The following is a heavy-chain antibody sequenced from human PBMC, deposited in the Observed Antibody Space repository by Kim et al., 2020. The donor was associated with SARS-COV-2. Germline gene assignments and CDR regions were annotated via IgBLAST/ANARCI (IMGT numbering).Heavy chain of an antibody. Sequence: GGSLRLSCAASGFTFSDYYMSWIRQAPGKGLEWVSYISSSSSYTNYADSVKGRFTISRDNAKNSLYLQMNSLRAEDTAVYYCARDLRDIVVVPAADYYYYGMDVWGQGTTVTVSS. CDR2: ISSSSSYT. CDR1: GFTFSDYY. V-gene: IGHV3-11*05. CDR3: ARDLRDIVVVPAADYYYYGMDV. D-gene: IGHD2-2*01. J-gene: IGHJ6*02.